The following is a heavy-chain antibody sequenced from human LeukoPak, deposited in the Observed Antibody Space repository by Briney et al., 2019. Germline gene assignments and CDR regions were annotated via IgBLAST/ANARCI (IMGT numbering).Heavy chain of an antibody. V-gene: IGHV3-53*04. CDR3: ARESMYSGSYYDSYYFDY. Sequence: PGGSLRLSCAASGFTVSSNYMSWVRQAPGKGLERVSVIYSGGSTYYADSVKGRFTISRHNSKNTLYLQMNSLRAEDTAVYYCARESMYSGSYYDSYYFDYWGQGTLVTVSS. J-gene: IGHJ4*02. CDR1: GFTVSSNY. D-gene: IGHD1-26*01. CDR2: IYSGGST.